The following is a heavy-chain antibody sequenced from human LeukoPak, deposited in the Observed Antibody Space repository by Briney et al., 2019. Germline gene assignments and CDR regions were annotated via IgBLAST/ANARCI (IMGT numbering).Heavy chain of an antibody. CDR1: GYTFPSYF. D-gene: IGHD5-12*01. CDR3: ARHAYSGYEGDFDY. V-gene: IGHV1-46*01. CDR2: INPTGGST. J-gene: IGHJ4*02. Sequence: ASVKVSCKASGYTFPSYFMHWVRQAPGQGLEWMGIINPTGGSTTYAQKFQGRVTMTRDTSTSTVYMELSSLRSEDTAVYYCARHAYSGYEGDFDYWGQGTLVTVSS.